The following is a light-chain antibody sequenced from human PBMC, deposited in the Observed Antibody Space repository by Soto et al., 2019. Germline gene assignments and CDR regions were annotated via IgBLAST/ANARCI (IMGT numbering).Light chain of an antibody. Sequence: QSALTQPRSVSGSPEQSVTISCTGSSSDVGDYNYVSWYQRHPGKAPKLMIYDVSKRPSGVPDRFSGSKSGNTASLTISGLLAADEADYYCCSYFASISPYVFGTGTKLTVL. CDR1: SSDVGDYNY. V-gene: IGLV2-11*01. CDR3: CSYFASISPYV. CDR2: DVS. J-gene: IGLJ1*01.